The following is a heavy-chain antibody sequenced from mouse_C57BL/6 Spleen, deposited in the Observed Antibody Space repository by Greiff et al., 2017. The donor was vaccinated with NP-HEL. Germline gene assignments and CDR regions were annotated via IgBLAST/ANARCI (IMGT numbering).Heavy chain of an antibody. D-gene: IGHD2-4*01. J-gene: IGHJ2*01. Sequence: QVQLQQSGPELVKPGASVKISCKASGYSFTSYYIHWVKQRPGQGLEWIGWIYPGSGNTKYNEKFKGKATLTADTSSSTAYMQLSSLTSEDSAVYYCARSPYDYDFDYWGQGTTLTVSS. CDR3: ARSPYDYDFDY. CDR1: GYSFTSYY. CDR2: IYPGSGNT. V-gene: IGHV1-66*01.